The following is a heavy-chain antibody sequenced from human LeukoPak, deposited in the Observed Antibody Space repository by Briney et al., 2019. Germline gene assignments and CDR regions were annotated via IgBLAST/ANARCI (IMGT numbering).Heavy chain of an antibody. CDR2: IYHSGST. V-gene: IGHV4-4*02. Sequence: PSQTVSLTCAVSGGSISSSNWWSWVRQPPGKGLEWIGSIYHSGSTYYNPSLKSRVTISVDTSKNQFSLKLSSVTAADTAVYYCARMTTVTTGAFDIWGQGTMVTVSS. CDR3: ARMTTVTTGAFDI. CDR1: GGSISSSNW. D-gene: IGHD4-17*01. J-gene: IGHJ3*02.